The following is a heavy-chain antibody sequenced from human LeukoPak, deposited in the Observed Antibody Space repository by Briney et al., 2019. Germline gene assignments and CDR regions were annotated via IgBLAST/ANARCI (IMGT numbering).Heavy chain of an antibody. J-gene: IGHJ4*02. V-gene: IGHV3-13*04. Sequence: RGCLRLSCSASVYTFSRDDMPWVRQTKGKGLEWVSVIEPAGNIYYTGTARCRFTITRENAKSSLYLQMNSLRAGDTAVYYCARDPEDWGQGTLVIVSS. CDR3: ARDPED. CDR2: IEPAGNI. D-gene: IGHD1-14*01. CDR1: VYTFSRDD.